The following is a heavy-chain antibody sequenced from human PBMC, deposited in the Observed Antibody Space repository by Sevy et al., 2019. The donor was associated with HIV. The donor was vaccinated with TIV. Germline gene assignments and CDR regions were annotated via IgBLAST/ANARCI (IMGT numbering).Heavy chain of an antibody. J-gene: IGHJ3*02. V-gene: IGHV3-23*01. CDR2: ISAGGGRT. CDR1: GITFSSYA. CDR3: ASLLTEDPFDI. D-gene: IGHD3-10*01. Sequence: GGSLRLSCAASGITFSSYAMSWVRQAPGKGLEWVSGISAGGGRTYHADSVKGRFTMSGDKSKNTLYLQMNSLTAEDTAVYYCASLLTEDPFDIWGQGQWSPS.